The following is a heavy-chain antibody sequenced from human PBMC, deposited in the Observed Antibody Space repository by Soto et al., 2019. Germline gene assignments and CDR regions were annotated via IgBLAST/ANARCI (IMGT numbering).Heavy chain of an antibody. CDR2: IRSKAYGGTT. J-gene: IGHJ6*03. D-gene: IGHD3-3*01. CDR1: GFTFGDYA. V-gene: IGHV3-49*03. CDR3: TRDNDDFWSGYFSGGYYYMDV. Sequence: GGSLRLSCTASGFTFGDYAMSWFRQAPGKGLEWVGFIRSKAYGGTTEYAASVKGRFTISRDDSKSIADLQMNSLKTEDTDVYYCTRDNDDFWSGYFSGGYYYMDVWGKGTTVTVSS.